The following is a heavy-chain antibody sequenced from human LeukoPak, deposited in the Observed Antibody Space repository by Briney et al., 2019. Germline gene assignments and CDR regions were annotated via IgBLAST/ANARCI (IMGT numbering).Heavy chain of an antibody. J-gene: IGHJ4*02. CDR2: ISFDGSIK. CDR1: GFTFSSDG. V-gene: IGHV3-30*03. D-gene: IGHD5-24*01. Sequence: GGSLRVSCAASGFTFSSDGMRWVREAPGKGLEGGAVISFDGSIKYYADSMKGGLTISRENSKKTLCLRMDSRRGEDTAVYSGARGQRRHIDMAPSFDYWGQGTLVTVSS. CDR3: ARGQRRHIDMAPSFDY.